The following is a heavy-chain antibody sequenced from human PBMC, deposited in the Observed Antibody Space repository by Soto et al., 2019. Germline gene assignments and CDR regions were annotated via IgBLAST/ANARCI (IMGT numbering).Heavy chain of an antibody. D-gene: IGHD6-6*01. J-gene: IGHJ6*02. CDR3: ARDGEYSSSRYYYYGMDV. V-gene: IGHV1-18*04. CDR1: GYIFTNYG. CDR2: ISGYNGNT. Sequence: ASVKVSCKTSGYIFTNYGISWVRQAPGQGLEWLGWISGYNGNTEYAQKFQGRVTLTTDTSTSTAYMELRSLRSDDTAVYYCARDGEYSSSRYYYYGMDVWGQGTTVTVSS.